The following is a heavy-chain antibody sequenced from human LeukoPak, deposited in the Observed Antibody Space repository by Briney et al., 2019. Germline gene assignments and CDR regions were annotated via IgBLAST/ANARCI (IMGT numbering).Heavy chain of an antibody. D-gene: IGHD3-3*01. CDR1: GGSISSSSYY. V-gene: IGHV4-39*07. CDR3: ARRPFAGVYDFWSRDSVYSYFDY. Sequence: SETLSLTCTVSGGSISSSSYYWGWIRQPPGKGLEWIGYIYHSGSTYYNPSLKSRVTISVDRSKNQFSLKLSSVTAADTAVYYCARRPFAGVYDFWSRDSVYSYFDYWGQGTLVTVSS. CDR2: IYHSGST. J-gene: IGHJ4*02.